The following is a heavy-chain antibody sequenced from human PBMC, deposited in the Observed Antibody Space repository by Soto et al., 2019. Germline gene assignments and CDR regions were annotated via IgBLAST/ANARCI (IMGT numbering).Heavy chain of an antibody. CDR3: ARLAAAAKSDFDY. CDR1: GGTFSSYA. J-gene: IGHJ4*02. Sequence: SVKVSCKASGGTFSSYAISWVRQAPGQGLEWMGGIIPIFGTANYAQKFQGRVTITADESTSTAYMELSSLRSEDTAVYYCARLAAAAKSDFDYWGQGTLVTVSS. V-gene: IGHV1-69*13. CDR2: IIPIFGTA. D-gene: IGHD6-13*01.